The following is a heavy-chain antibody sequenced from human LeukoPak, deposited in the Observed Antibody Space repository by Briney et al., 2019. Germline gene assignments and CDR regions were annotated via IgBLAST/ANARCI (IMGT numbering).Heavy chain of an antibody. V-gene: IGHV4-4*07. J-gene: IGHJ4*02. Sequence: TTSETLSLTCTVSGGSISSYYWSWIRQPAGKGLEWIGRIYTSGSTSYNPSLKSRVTISVDTSKNQFSLKLSSVTAADTAVYYCARGRVTYYYGSGRSDYFDYWGQGTLVTVSS. CDR2: IYTSGST. CDR3: ARGRVTYYYGSGRSDYFDY. D-gene: IGHD3-10*01. CDR1: GGSISSYY.